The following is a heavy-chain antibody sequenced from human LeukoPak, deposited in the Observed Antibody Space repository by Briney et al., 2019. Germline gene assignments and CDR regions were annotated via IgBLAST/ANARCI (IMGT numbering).Heavy chain of an antibody. J-gene: IGHJ4*02. D-gene: IGHD7-27*01. CDR1: GGFISSDY. V-gene: IGHV4-59*01. CDR3: ARGANWGSPDY. Sequence: SETLSLTCTVSGGFISSDYWSWMRQPPAKGLEWIGYIYYSGTTSYNPSLKSRVTISLDTSKNQFSLKLSSVTAADTAVYYCARGANWGSPDYWGQGTLVTVSS. CDR2: IYYSGTT.